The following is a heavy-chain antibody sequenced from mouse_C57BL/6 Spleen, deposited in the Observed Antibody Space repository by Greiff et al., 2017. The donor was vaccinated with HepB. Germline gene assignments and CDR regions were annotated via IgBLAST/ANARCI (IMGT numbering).Heavy chain of an antibody. CDR3: ARSDLKKPWFAY. V-gene: IGHV1-26*01. CDR2: INPNNGGT. Sequence: EVQLQQSGPELVKPGASVKISCKASGYTFTDYYMNWVKQSHGKSLEWIGDINPNNGGTSYNQKFKGKATLTVDKSSSTAYMELRSLTSEDSAVYYCARSDLKKPWFAYWGQGTLVTVSA. J-gene: IGHJ3*01. CDR1: GYTFTDYY.